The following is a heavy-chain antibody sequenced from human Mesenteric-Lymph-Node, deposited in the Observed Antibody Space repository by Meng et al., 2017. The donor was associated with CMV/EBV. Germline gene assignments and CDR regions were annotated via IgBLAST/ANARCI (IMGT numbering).Heavy chain of an antibody. V-gene: IGHV3-7*01. CDR1: GFTFSSYW. J-gene: IGHJ5*02. CDR2: IKQDGSEK. Sequence: GESLKISCAAAGFTFSSYWMSWVRQAPGKGLEWVANIKQDGSEKYYVDSVKGRFTISRDNAKNSLYLQMNSMRAEDTAVYYWARVYEWLLTLGYRFDPWGQGTLVTVSS. D-gene: IGHD3-3*01. CDR3: ARVYEWLLTLGYRFDP.